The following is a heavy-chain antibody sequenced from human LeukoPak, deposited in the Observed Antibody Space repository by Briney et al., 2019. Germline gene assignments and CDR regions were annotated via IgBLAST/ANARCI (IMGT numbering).Heavy chain of an antibody. V-gene: IGHV3-23*01. CDR1: GFTFSSYA. D-gene: IGHD4-23*01. Sequence: GGSLRLSCAASGFTFSSYAMSWVRPAPGKGLEWVLAISGSGGSTYYADSVKGRFTISRDNSKNTLYLQMNSLRAEDTAVYYCAKAGGNSGTDYWGQGTLVTVSS. CDR3: AKAGGNSGTDY. CDR2: ISGSGGST. J-gene: IGHJ4*02.